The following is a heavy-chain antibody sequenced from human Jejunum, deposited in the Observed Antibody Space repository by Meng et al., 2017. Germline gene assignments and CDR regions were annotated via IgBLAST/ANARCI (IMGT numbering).Heavy chain of an antibody. CDR2: IYPGDSDT. V-gene: IGHV5-51*01. CDR3: PRHDSSGWYEWDY. D-gene: IGHD6-19*01. J-gene: IGHJ4*02. Sequence: GESLKISCKGSGYSFTSYWIAWVRQMPGKGLEWMGIIYPGDSDTKYSPSFEGQVTISADKSISTAYLQWSSLKASDTAMYYCPRHDSSGWYEWDYWGQGTLVTVSS. CDR1: GYSFTSYW.